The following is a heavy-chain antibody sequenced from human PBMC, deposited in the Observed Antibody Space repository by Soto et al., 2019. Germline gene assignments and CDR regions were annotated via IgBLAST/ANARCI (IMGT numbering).Heavy chain of an antibody. J-gene: IGHJ4*02. Sequence: GASVKVSCKASGYTFSSYNINWVRQAPGQGLEWVGWISTYNGRTNYAQKVQGRVTMTTDTSTSTAYMELRSLRSDDTAVYYCARRYGDPSSAAGFDFWGQRTLVTVSS. V-gene: IGHV1-18*04. CDR3: ARRYGDPSSAAGFDF. CDR1: GYTFSSYN. CDR2: ISTYNGRT. D-gene: IGHD2-21*02.